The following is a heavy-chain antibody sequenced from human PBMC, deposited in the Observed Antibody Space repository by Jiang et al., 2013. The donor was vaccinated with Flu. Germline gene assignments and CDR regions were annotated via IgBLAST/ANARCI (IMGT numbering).Heavy chain of an antibody. CDR3: ARHTIFGVANTWFDP. CDR2: IDPSDSYT. V-gene: IGHV5-10-1*01. CDR1: W. Sequence: WISWVRQMPGKGLEWMGRIDPSDSYTNYSPSFQGHVTISADKSISTAYLQWSSLKASDTAMYYCARHTIFGVANTWFDPWGQGTLVTVSS. J-gene: IGHJ5*02. D-gene: IGHD3-3*01.